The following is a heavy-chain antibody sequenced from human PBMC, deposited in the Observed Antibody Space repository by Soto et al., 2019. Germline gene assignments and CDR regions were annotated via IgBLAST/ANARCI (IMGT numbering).Heavy chain of an antibody. Sequence: EVQLVESGGGLVQPGGSLRLSCAASGFSFSSYSMNWVRQAPGKGLEWVSFISDSGSTIYYADPVKGRFTISRDNAKNSMYLEMNSLRDEDTAVYYCTAVDIESTPFDYWGQGTLVTVSS. CDR2: ISDSGSTI. CDR3: TAVDIESTPFDY. D-gene: IGHD5-12*01. V-gene: IGHV3-48*02. J-gene: IGHJ4*02. CDR1: GFSFSSYS.